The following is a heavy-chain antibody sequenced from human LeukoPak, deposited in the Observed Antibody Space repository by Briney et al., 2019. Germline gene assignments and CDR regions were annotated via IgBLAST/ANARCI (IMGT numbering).Heavy chain of an antibody. Sequence: PGGSLRLSCAASGFTFSSYGMHWVRQAPGKGLEWVAVISFDGTYTYYADSVKGRFTISRDNSRNTLYLQMNSLRAEDTAMYYCAKDLSQDYYASGSFDYWGQGTLVTVSS. V-gene: IGHV3-30*18. CDR3: AKDLSQDYYASGSFDY. J-gene: IGHJ4*02. D-gene: IGHD3-10*01. CDR1: GFTFSSYG. CDR2: ISFDGTYT.